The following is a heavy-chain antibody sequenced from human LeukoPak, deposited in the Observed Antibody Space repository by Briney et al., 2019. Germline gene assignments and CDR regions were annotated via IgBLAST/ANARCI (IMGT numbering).Heavy chain of an antibody. Sequence: GASVKVSCKASGGTFSSYAISWVRPAPGQGLEWMGGIIPIFGTANYAQKFQGRVTITTDESTSTAYMELSSLRSEDTAVYYCASTIGGDLYYYYYMDVWGKGTTVTVSS. V-gene: IGHV1-69*05. J-gene: IGHJ6*03. CDR2: IIPIFGTA. D-gene: IGHD3-3*01. CDR3: ASTIGGDLYYYYYMDV. CDR1: GGTFSSYA.